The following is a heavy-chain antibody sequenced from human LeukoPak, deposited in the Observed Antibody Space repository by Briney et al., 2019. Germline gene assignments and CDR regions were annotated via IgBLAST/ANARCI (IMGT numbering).Heavy chain of an antibody. CDR1: GDSISSVGYY. D-gene: IGHD3-16*01. CDR2: IYHSGSP. CDR3: TRGAGWLIDY. J-gene: IGHJ4*02. Sequence: SETLSLTCTVSGDSISSVGYYWTWIRQPPGKGLEWIGYIYHSGSPSYNPSLKSRVTISADTSKNQFSLKLNSLTTADTAVYYCTRGAGWLIDYWGQGILVTVSS. V-gene: IGHV4-30-2*01.